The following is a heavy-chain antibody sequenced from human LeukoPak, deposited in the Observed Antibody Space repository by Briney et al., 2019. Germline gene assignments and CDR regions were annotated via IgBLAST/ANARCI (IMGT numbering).Heavy chain of an antibody. Sequence: SETLTLTCGVSGGSIRSTNWWSWVRQPPGQGLEWIGEISLSGQTNFNPSLNGRVTMSLDESRNQLSLKLTSVTAADTAIYYCSTESGAFCPFGYWGQGTLVIVPP. CDR1: GGSIRSTNW. CDR2: ISLSGQT. J-gene: IGHJ4*02. V-gene: IGHV4/OR15-8*02. D-gene: IGHD1-26*01. CDR3: STESGAFCPFGY.